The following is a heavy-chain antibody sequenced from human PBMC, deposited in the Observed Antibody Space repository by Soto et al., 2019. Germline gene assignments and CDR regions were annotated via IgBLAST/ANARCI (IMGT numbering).Heavy chain of an antibody. CDR2: IDPSDSYT. V-gene: IGHV5-10-1*01. CDR1: GYSFTSYW. J-gene: IGHJ6*02. D-gene: IGHD4-17*01. Sequence: PGESLQISCKGSGYSFTSYWISCVRQMPGKGLEWMGRIDPSDSYTNYSPSFQGHVTISADKSISTAYLQWSSLKASDTAMYYCARHLVGYGDYLVGMDVWGQGTTVTVSS. CDR3: ARHLVGYGDYLVGMDV.